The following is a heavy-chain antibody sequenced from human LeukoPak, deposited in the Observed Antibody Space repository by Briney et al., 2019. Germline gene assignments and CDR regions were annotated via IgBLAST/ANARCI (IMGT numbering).Heavy chain of an antibody. CDR2: IYYSGST. CDR3: ARAPRHIVVVTAILGYFDY. Sequence: SETLSLTCTVSGGSISSGGYYWSWIRQHPGKGLEWIGYIYYSGSTYYNPSLKSRVTISVDTSKNQFSLKLSFVTAADTAVYYCARAPRHIVVVTAILGYFDYWGQGTLVTVSS. V-gene: IGHV4-31*03. D-gene: IGHD2-21*02. CDR1: GGSISSGGYY. J-gene: IGHJ4*02.